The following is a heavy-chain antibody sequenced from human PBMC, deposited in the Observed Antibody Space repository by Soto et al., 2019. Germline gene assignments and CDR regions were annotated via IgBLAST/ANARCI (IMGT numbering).Heavy chain of an antibody. CDR1: GGFVNAITYY. CDR3: ARSWKYYYDSSGPSFDY. V-gene: IGHV4-61*01. Sequence: QVQMQESGRRLVKPSDTLSLTCTVSGGFVNAITYYWSWIRQPPGKGLEGIGHIQNNVSSNYTPSLVSRVTISVDASKNQFSLRLNSVTAADTAVYYCARSWKYYYDSSGPSFDYWGQGILVTVSS. D-gene: IGHD3-22*01. J-gene: IGHJ4*02. CDR2: IQNNVSS.